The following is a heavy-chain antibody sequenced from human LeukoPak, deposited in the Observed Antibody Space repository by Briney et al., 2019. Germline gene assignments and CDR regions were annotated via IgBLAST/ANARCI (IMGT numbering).Heavy chain of an antibody. D-gene: IGHD1-1*01. V-gene: IGHV4-59*01. CDR3: ARGRVSSSTWYSTYYYYFYMDV. J-gene: IGHJ6*03. CDR2: VDHTGST. CDR1: GGSISSYY. Sequence: SETLSLTCTVSGGSISSYYWSWIRQPPGKGLEWIGYVDHTGSTNFNPSLNGRVSISRDTTKNLFSLRLRSVTAADTAVYFCARGRVSSSTWYSTYYYYFYMDVWGKGTTVTISS.